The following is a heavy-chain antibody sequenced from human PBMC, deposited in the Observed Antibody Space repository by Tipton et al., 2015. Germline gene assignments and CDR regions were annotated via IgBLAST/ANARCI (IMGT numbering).Heavy chain of an antibody. D-gene: IGHD6-13*01. CDR2: KYSSGST. V-gene: IGHV4-61*01. CDR1: GGSVTSGSYY. CDR3: ARAQGSAAPFDY. Sequence: TLSLTCTVSGGSVTSGSYYWSWIRQPPGKGLEWIGYKYSSGSTNYNSSLKSRLTLSEDTSKRQFSLKLTSVTAADTAVYFCARAQGSAAPFDYWGQGTLVTVSS. J-gene: IGHJ4*02.